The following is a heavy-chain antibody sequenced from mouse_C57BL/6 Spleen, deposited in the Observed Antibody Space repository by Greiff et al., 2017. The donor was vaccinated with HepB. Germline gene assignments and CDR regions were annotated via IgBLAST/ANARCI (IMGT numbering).Heavy chain of an antibody. CDR1: GYTFTSYW. V-gene: IGHV1-69*01. CDR3: ARGSDGYYDAMDY. Sequence: QVQLQQPGAELVMPGASVKLSCKASGYTFTSYWMHWVKQRPGQGLEWIGEIDPSDSYTNYNQKFKGKSTLTVDKSSSTAYMQLSSLTSEDSAVYYCARGSDGYYDAMDYWGQGTSVTVSS. CDR2: IDPSDSYT. J-gene: IGHJ4*01. D-gene: IGHD2-3*01.